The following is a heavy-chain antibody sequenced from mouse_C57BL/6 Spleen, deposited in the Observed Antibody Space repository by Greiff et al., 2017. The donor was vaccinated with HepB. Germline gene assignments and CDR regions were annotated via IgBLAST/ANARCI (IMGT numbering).Heavy chain of an antibody. V-gene: IGHV1-61*01. CDR3: AREDFYYYGPYAMDY. CDR1: GYTFTSYW. J-gene: IGHJ4*01. Sequence: VQLQQSGAELVRPGSSVKLSCKASGYTFTSYWMDWVKQRPGQGLEWIGNIYPSDSETHYNQKFKDKATLTVDKSSSTAYMQLSSLTSEDSAVYYCAREDFYYYGPYAMDYWGQGTSVTVSS. D-gene: IGHD1-1*01. CDR2: IYPSDSET.